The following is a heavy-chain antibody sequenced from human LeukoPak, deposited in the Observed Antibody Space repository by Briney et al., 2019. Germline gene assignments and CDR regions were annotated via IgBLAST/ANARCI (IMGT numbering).Heavy chain of an antibody. Sequence: GGSLRLSCAASGFTFSSYQMHWVRQAPGKGLEWVSYISPSGNTIYYADSVKGRSTISRDNAKNSLYLQMNSLRAEDTAVYYCAREGSYYFDCWGQGTLVTVSS. V-gene: IGHV3-48*03. J-gene: IGHJ4*02. CDR1: GFTFSSYQ. CDR3: AREGSYYFDC. CDR2: ISPSGNTI.